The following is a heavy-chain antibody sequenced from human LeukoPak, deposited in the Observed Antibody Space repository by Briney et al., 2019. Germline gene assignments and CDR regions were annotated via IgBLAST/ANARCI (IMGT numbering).Heavy chain of an antibody. CDR1: GFMFSDSW. J-gene: IGHJ4*02. D-gene: IGHD3-10*01. V-gene: IGHV3-7*01. CDR3: ARVVARLIDY. Sequence: GGSLRLSCAASGFMFSDSWMSWVRQAPGKGLEWVANIKKDGSEKNYVDSVKGRFTISRDNAKNSLYLQMNSLRAEDTAVYYCARVVARLIDYWGQGTLVTVSS. CDR2: IKKDGSEK.